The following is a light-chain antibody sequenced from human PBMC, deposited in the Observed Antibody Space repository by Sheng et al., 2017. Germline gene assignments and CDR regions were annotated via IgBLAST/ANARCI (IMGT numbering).Light chain of an antibody. V-gene: IGKV1-33*01. CDR2: GAF. Sequence: IQLTQSPSSLSASVGDRIILTCRASQGIGSSLAWYQQKPGKAPKLLIYGAFTLETGVPARFSGGRSGTHFTFTISSLQPEDIATYHCQQYDDLAFTFGPGTKVDIK. CDR1: QGIGSS. J-gene: IGKJ3*01. CDR3: QQYDDLAFT.